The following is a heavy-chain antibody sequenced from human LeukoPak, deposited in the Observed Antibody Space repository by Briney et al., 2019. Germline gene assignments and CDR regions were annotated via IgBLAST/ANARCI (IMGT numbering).Heavy chain of an antibody. CDR1: GYTFTSYA. CDR2: INTNTGNP. Sequence: ASVKVSCKASGYTFTSYAMNWVRQAPGQGLEWMGWINTNTGNPTYAQGFTGRFVFSLDTSISTAYLQISSLKAEDTAVYYCARDQSSSWSSYYYMDVWGKGTTVTVSS. CDR3: ARDQSSSWSSYYYMDV. V-gene: IGHV7-4-1*02. J-gene: IGHJ6*03. D-gene: IGHD6-6*01.